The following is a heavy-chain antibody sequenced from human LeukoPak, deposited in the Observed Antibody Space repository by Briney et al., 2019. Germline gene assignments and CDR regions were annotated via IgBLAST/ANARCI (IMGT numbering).Heavy chain of an antibody. Sequence: GGSLRLSCAASGFTFSDYSMHWVRQAPGKGLNWVAFIRYDGNNKYYADSVKGRFTISRDNSKNMLYLEMNSLSTEDTAVYYCAKVAAAGPDYFDYWGQGTLVTVSS. CDR3: AKVAAAGPDYFDY. CDR1: GFTFSDYS. CDR2: IRYDGNNK. D-gene: IGHD6-13*01. J-gene: IGHJ4*02. V-gene: IGHV3-30*02.